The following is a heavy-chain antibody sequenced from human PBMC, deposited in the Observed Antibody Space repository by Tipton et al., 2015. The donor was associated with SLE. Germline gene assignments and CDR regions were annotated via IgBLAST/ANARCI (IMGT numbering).Heavy chain of an antibody. CDR1: GYSISSGYY. D-gene: IGHD5-24*01. J-gene: IGHJ2*01. CDR2: IYYSGNT. CDR3: ATHLGPEWMATKRGYFDL. Sequence: LRLSCTVSGYSISSGYYWSWIRQPPGQGLEWIGSIYYSGNTYYNPSLKSRVTISVDTSKNHFSLKLSSVTAADTAVYYCATHLGPEWMATKRGYFDLWGRGTLVSVSS. V-gene: IGHV4-38-2*02.